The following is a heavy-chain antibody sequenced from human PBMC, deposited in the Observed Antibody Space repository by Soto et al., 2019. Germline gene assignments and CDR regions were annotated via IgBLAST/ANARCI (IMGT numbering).Heavy chain of an antibody. V-gene: IGHV4-30-2*01. J-gene: IGHJ5*02. CDR3: ARVPTP. CDR1: GGSISSGGYS. CDR2: IYHSGST. Sequence: SETLCLTCAVSGGSISSGGYSGSWIRQPPGKGLEWIGYIYHSGSTYYNPSLKSRVTISVDRSKNQFSLKLSSVTAADTAVYYCARVPTPWGQGTLVTVS.